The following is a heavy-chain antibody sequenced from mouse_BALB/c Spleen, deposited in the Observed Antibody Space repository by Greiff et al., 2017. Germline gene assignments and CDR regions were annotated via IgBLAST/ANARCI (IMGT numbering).Heavy chain of an antibody. CDR3: ARNRYGLNYYAMDY. D-gene: IGHD2-10*02. CDR2: IRNKANGYTT. J-gene: IGHJ4*01. Sequence: EVQRVESGGGLVQPGGSLRLSCATSGFTFTDYYMSWVRQPPGKALEWLGFIRNKANGYTTEYSASVKGRFTISRDNSQSILYLQMNTLRAEDSATYYCARNRYGLNYYAMDYWGQGTSVTVSS. V-gene: IGHV7-3*02. CDR1: GFTFTDYY.